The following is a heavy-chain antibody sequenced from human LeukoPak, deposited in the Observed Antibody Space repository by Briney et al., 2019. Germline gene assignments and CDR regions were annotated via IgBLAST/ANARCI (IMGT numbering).Heavy chain of an antibody. D-gene: IGHD3-10*01. CDR2: VNPNSGGT. V-gene: IGHV1-2*06. J-gene: IGHJ4*02. Sequence: GASVKVSCKASGYTFTGYYMHWVRQAPGQGLDWMGRVNPNSGGTNYAQKFQGRVTMIRDTSISTAYTELSRLRCADPAVFYCARAGEVTYYYRSGSRLGVYYFDYWGQGTLVTVSS. CDR1: GYTFTGYY. CDR3: ARAGEVTYYYRSGSRLGVYYFDY.